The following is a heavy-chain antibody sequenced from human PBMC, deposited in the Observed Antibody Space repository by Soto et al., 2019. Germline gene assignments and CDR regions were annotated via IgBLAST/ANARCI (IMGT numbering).Heavy chain of an antibody. CDR2: INPNSGGT. D-gene: IGHD3-22*01. Sequence: ASVKVSCKASGYTFTGYYMHWVRQAPGQGLEWMGWINPNSGGTNYAQKLQGRVTMTTDTSTSTAYMELRSLRSDDTAVYYCARGDYYDSSGYYGSWVYFDYWGQGTLVTVSS. J-gene: IGHJ4*02. CDR1: GYTFTGYY. V-gene: IGHV1-2*02. CDR3: ARGDYYDSSGYYGSWVYFDY.